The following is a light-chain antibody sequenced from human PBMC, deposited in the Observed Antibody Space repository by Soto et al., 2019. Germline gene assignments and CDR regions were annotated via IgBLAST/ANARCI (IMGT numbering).Light chain of an antibody. J-gene: IGKJ4*01. Sequence: DIQMTQSPSSVSASLGARVRITCRASQGITTCLAWFQQKPGRAPKLLIYPGSSLQSGVPSRFSGTGSGTDFTLTISSLQPEDVATYYCQQANSFPLTFGGGTKVEIK. V-gene: IGKV1-12*01. CDR2: PGS. CDR3: QQANSFPLT. CDR1: QGITTC.